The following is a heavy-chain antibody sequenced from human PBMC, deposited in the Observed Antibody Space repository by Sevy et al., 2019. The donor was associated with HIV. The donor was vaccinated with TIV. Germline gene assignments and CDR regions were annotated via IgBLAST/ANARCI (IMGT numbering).Heavy chain of an antibody. D-gene: IGHD3-10*01. CDR2: IGSGSSYI. CDR3: ARGDYYGSLYYFDY. CDR1: GFTFSNYF. Sequence: GGSLRLSCAASGFTFSNYFINWVRQAPGKGLEWVSSIGSGSSYIFYADSVKGRFTISRDNAKNSLDLHMNSLRSEDTAVYYCARGDYYGSLYYFDYWGPGTLVTVSS. V-gene: IGHV3-21*01. J-gene: IGHJ4*02.